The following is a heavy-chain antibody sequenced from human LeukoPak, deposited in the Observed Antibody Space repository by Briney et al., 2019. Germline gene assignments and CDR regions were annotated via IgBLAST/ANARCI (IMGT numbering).Heavy chain of an antibody. J-gene: IGHJ4*02. CDR2: IYSDNT. Sequence: GGSLRLSCTVSGFTVSSNSMSWVRQAPGKGLEWVSFIYSDNTHYSDSVKGRFTISRDNSKNTLYLQMNSLRAEDTAVYYCARANGGYRVAGYWGQGTLVTVSS. CDR3: ARANGGYRVAGY. V-gene: IGHV3-53*01. D-gene: IGHD5-12*01. CDR1: GFTVSSNS.